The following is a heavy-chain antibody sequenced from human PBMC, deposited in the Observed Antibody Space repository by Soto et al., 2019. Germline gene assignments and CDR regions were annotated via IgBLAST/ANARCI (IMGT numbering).Heavy chain of an antibody. CDR3: AKALYSSGWYASRDAYYFDY. J-gene: IGHJ4*02. CDR2: ISGSGGST. D-gene: IGHD6-19*01. V-gene: IGHV3-23*01. Sequence: EVQLLESGGGLVQPGGSLRLSCAASGFTFSSYAMSWVRQAPGKGLEWVSAISGSGGSTCYADSVKGRFTISRDNSKNTLYLQMNSLRAEDTAVYYCAKALYSSGWYASRDAYYFDYWGQGTLVTVSS. CDR1: GFTFSSYA.